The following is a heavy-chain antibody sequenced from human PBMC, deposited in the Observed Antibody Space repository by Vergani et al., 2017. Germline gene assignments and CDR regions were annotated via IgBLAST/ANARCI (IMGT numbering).Heavy chain of an antibody. CDR3: AREEWGAAAGTWWFDP. Sequence: QLQLQESGPGLVKPSETLSLTCTVSGGSISSSSYYWGWIRQPPGKGLEWIGSIYYSGSTYYNPPLKSRVTISVDTSTNQFSLKLSSVTAADTAVYYCAREEWGAAAGTWWFDPWGQGTLVSVSS. J-gene: IGHJ5*02. CDR2: IYYSGST. D-gene: IGHD6-13*01. V-gene: IGHV4-39*07. CDR1: GGSISSSSYY.